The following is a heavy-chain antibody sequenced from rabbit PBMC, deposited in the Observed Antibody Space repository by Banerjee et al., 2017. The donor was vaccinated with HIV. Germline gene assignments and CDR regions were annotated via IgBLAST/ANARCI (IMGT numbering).Heavy chain of an antibody. CDR1: GFSFSRSYW. D-gene: IGHD4-1*01. V-gene: IGHV1S40*01. J-gene: IGHJ4*01. Sequence: QSLEESGGDLVKPGASLTVTCTASGFSFSRSYWICWVRQAPGKGLEWIACINTSSGNTVYASWAKGRFTISKTSSTVTLQMTSLTAADTATYFCARDLAGVIGWNFNLWGPGTLVTVS. CDR3: ARDLAGVIGWNFNL. CDR2: INTSSGNT.